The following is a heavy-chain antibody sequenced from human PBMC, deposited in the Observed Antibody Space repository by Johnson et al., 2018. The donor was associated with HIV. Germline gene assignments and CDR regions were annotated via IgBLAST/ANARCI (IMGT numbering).Heavy chain of an antibody. CDR2: IYSGGRT. CDR1: GFTVSNNF. Sequence: VQLVESGGGLVQPGGSLRLSCAASGFTVSNNFMSCVRQAPGKGLEWVSVIYSGGRTYYTDSVKGRFTISRDTAKNTLYLQMNSLRVEDTAVYYCARSHGSSGRGAFDIWGQGTMVTVSS. V-gene: IGHV3-66*01. D-gene: IGHD6-19*01. J-gene: IGHJ3*02. CDR3: ARSHGSSGRGAFDI.